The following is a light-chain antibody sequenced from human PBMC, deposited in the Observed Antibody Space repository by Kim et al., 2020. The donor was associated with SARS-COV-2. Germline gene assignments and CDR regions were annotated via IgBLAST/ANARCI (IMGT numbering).Light chain of an antibody. CDR2: GAS. Sequence: PGERAPLSCRASQSVSRTYLAWYQQKPGQAPRLLIYGASSRATGIPDRFSGSGSGTDFTLTISRLEPEDFAVYYCQQYGSSLTWTFGQGTKVDIK. CDR1: QSVSRTY. V-gene: IGKV3-20*01. J-gene: IGKJ1*01. CDR3: QQYGSSLTWT.